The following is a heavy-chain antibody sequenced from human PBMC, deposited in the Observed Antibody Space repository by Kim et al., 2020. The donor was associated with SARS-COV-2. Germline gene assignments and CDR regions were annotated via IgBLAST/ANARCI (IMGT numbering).Heavy chain of an antibody. J-gene: IGHJ6*02. Sequence: RVTISVDTSKNQFSLKLSSVTAADTAVYYCARDRIAAAATGYYFYGMDVWGQGTTVTVSS. D-gene: IGHD6-13*01. CDR3: ARDRIAAAATGYYFYGMDV. V-gene: IGHV4-39*07.